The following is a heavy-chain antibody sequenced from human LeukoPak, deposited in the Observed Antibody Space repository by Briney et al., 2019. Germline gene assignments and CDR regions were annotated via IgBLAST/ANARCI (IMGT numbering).Heavy chain of an antibody. D-gene: IGHD6-19*01. V-gene: IGHV1-2*02. CDR2: VNPNSGAT. CDR3: ARVRIPVAGDAFGI. J-gene: IGHJ3*02. CDR1: GYTFNGYY. Sequence: ASVKVSCKASGYTFNGYYLHWVRQAPGQGLEWMGWVNPNSGATTYAQKFQGRVTMTRDTSISTAYMELSRLRSDDTAVYFCARVRIPVAGDAFGIWGQGTMVTVSS.